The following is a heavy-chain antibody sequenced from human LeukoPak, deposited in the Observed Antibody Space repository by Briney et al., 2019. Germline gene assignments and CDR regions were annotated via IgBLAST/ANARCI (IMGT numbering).Heavy chain of an antibody. V-gene: IGHV4-59*01. Sequence: SETLSLTCTVFGGSISSYYWSWIRQPPGKGLEWIGYIYYTGSTNYNPSLKSRVTISLDTSKIQFSLRLSSVTAADTAVYYCARVRAVAATSWFDPWGQGTLVTVSS. CDR2: IYYTGST. D-gene: IGHD6-19*01. CDR1: GGSISSYY. J-gene: IGHJ5*02. CDR3: ARVRAVAATSWFDP.